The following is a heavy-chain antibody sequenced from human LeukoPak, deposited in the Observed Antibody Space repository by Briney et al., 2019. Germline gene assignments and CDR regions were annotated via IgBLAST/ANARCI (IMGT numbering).Heavy chain of an antibody. D-gene: IGHD5-18*01. J-gene: IGHJ4*02. CDR1: GFTFSSYA. CDR2: ISGSGGST. Sequence: GGSLRLSCAASGFTFSSYAMSWVRQAPGKGLEWVSAISGSGGSTYYADSVKGRFTISRDNSKNTLYLQMNSLRAEDTAVYYCARDGWGYSYAQDYWGQGTLVTVSS. V-gene: IGHV3-23*01. CDR3: ARDGWGYSYAQDY.